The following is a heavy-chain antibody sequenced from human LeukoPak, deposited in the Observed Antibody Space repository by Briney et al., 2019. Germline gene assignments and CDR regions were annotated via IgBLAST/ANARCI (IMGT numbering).Heavy chain of an antibody. CDR1: GGSISSYY. Sequence: SETLSLTCTVSGGSISSYYWSWIRQPPGKGLEWIGYICYSGSTNYNPSLKSRVTISVDTSNNQFSLKLSSVTATDTAVYYCARLSASYYYYYMDVWGKGTTVTVSS. J-gene: IGHJ6*03. CDR3: ARLSASYYYYYMDV. CDR2: ICYSGST. D-gene: IGHD1-26*01. V-gene: IGHV4-59*08.